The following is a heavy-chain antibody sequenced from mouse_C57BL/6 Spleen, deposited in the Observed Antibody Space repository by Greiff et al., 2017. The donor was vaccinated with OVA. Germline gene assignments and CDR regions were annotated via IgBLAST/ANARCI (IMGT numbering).Heavy chain of an antibody. CDR1: GYTFTSYW. V-gene: IGHV1-50*01. D-gene: IGHD2-1*01. Sequence: QVQLQQPGAELVKPGASVKLSCKASGYTFTSYWMQWVKQRPGQGLEWIGEIDPSDSYINYNQKFKGKATLTVDTSSSTAYMQLSSLTSEDSAVYYCAKGRLLEAYWGQGTLVTVSA. CDR2: IDPSDSYI. CDR3: AKGRLLEAY. J-gene: IGHJ3*01.